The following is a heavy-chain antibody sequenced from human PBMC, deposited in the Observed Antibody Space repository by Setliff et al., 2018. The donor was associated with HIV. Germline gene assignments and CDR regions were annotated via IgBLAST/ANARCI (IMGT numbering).Heavy chain of an antibody. J-gene: IGHJ4*02. Sequence: PSETLSLTCAVYGGSFSGYYWTWIRQPPGRGLEWIGEIIHSGGTNYNRSLKSRVTISVDTSKNQFSLNLSSVTAADTAVYYCARGGLGVVGAIDYWSQGPRSPSPQ. CDR2: IIHSGGT. CDR1: GGSFSGYY. CDR3: ARGGLGVVGAIDY. D-gene: IGHD2-15*01. V-gene: IGHV4-34*01.